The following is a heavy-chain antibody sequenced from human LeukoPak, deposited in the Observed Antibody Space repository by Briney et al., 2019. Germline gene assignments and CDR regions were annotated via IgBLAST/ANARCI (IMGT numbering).Heavy chain of an antibody. V-gene: IGHV1-46*01. Sequence: ASVKVSCKASGYTFTGYYMHWVRQAPGQGLEWMGLINPSGGSTSYGQKFQGRVTMTRDTSTSTVYMELSSLRSEDTAVYYCARDTERTYGSGSYYNSLSYWGQGTLVTVSS. CDR3: ARDTERTYGSGSYYNSLSY. J-gene: IGHJ4*02. CDR2: INPSGGST. CDR1: GYTFTGYY. D-gene: IGHD3-10*01.